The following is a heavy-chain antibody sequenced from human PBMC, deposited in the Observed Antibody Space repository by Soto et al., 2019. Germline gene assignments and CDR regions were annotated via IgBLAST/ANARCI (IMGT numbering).Heavy chain of an antibody. CDR1: GFTFSNAW. CDR2: IKSKTDGGTT. CDR3: TTNDMTGTDYYYYYGMDV. J-gene: IGHJ6*02. Sequence: PGGSRRLSCAASGFTFSNAWMNWVRQAPGKGLEWVGRIKSKTDGGTTDYAAPVKGRFTISRDDSKNTLYLQMNSLKTEDTAVYYCTTNDMTGTDYYYYYGMDVWGQGTTVTVSS. V-gene: IGHV3-15*07. D-gene: IGHD1-1*01.